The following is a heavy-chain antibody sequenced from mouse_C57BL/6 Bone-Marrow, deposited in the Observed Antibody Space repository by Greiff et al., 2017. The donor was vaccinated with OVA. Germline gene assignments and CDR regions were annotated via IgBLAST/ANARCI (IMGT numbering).Heavy chain of an antibody. CDR2: INPNNGGT. CDR1: GYTFTDYY. D-gene: IGHD1-1*01. CDR3: ARKACYYGMYFDV. V-gene: IGHV1-26*01. Sequence: VQLKQSGPELVKPGASVKISCKASGYTFTDYYMNWVKQSHGKSLEWIGDINPNNGGTSYNQKFKGKATLTVDKSSSTAYMELRSLTSEDSAVYYCARKACYYGMYFDVWGTGTTVTVSS. J-gene: IGHJ1*03.